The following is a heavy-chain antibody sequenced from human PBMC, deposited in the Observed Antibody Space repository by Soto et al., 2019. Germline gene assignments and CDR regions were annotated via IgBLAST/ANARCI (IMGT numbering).Heavy chain of an antibody. CDR3: ARPRGYSGYDYFDY. J-gene: IGHJ4*02. Sequence: QLQLQESGPGLVKPSEPLSLTCTVSGGSISSSSYYWGWIRQPPGKGLEWIGSIYYSGSTYYNPSLKSRVTIAVDTSKNQFSLRLSSVTAADTAVYYCARPRGYSGYDYFDYWGQGTLVTVSS. D-gene: IGHD5-12*01. CDR1: GGSISSSSYY. V-gene: IGHV4-39*01. CDR2: IYYSGST.